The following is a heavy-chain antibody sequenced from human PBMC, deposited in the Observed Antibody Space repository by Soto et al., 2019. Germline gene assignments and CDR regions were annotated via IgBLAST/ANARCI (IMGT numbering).Heavy chain of an antibody. J-gene: IGHJ4*02. D-gene: IGHD6-13*01. CDR1: GGSISSSNW. V-gene: IGHV4-4*02. CDR3: ARDGRGFSSSRLRYFDY. Sequence: SETLSLTCAVSGGSISSSNWWSWVRQPPGKGLEWIGEIYHSGSTNYNPSLKSRVTISVDKSKNQFSLKLSSVTAADTAVYYCARDGRGFSSSRLRYFDYWGQGTLVTVSS. CDR2: IYHSGST.